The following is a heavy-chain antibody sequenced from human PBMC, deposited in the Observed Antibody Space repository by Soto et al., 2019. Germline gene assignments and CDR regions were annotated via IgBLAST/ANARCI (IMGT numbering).Heavy chain of an antibody. D-gene: IGHD5-12*01. CDR2: IVPIVDTS. CDR1: GGTFSSYA. V-gene: IGHV1-69*12. Sequence: QVQLVQSGAEVRQPASSVKVSCKTSGGTFSSYAISWVRQAPGQGLEWMGGIVPIVDTSTYAQKFQGRVTITADESTSTVYMELRSLRSDDTAVYYCVRVVAIPGYPDNWGQGTLVTVSS. J-gene: IGHJ4*02. CDR3: VRVVAIPGYPDN.